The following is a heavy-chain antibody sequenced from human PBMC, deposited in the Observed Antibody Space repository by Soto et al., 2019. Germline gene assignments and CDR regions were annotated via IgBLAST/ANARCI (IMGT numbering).Heavy chain of an antibody. CDR1: GGSFSGYY. Sequence: SETLSLTCAVYGGSFSGYYWSWIRQPPGKGLEWIGEINHSGSTNYNPSLKSRVTISVDTSKNQFSLKLSSVTAADTAVYYCARARYFDWSANPKXFDYWGQGTLVTVSS. V-gene: IGHV4-34*01. J-gene: IGHJ4*02. CDR3: ARARYFDWSANPKXFDY. CDR2: INHSGST. D-gene: IGHD3-9*01.